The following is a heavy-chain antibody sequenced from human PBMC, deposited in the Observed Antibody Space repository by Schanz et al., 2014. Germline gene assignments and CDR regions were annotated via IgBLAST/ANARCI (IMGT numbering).Heavy chain of an antibody. CDR2: MNENHSTI. CDR3: ASKMVATIGGYLDI. CDR1: GFSFGSYA. J-gene: IGHJ4*02. V-gene: IGHV3-23*01. Sequence: EVQLLESGGGLVEPGGSLRLSCAASGFSFGSYAMGWVRQARGKGLEWVSAMNENHSTIYYADSVRGRFTISRDNAENTLFLQVNNLRAEDTAGYYCASKMVATIGGYLDIWGQGTLIIVSS. D-gene: IGHD5-12*01.